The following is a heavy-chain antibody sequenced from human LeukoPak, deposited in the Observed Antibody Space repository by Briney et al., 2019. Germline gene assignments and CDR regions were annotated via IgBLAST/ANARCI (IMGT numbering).Heavy chain of an antibody. CDR3: ATDLRMEGRGFDI. J-gene: IGHJ3*02. CDR1: GFTFSSYA. Sequence: GGSLRLSCAASGFTFSSYAMSWVRQAPGKGLEWVANIKQDGSEKYYVDSVKGRFTISRDNAKNSLYLQMNSLRAEDTAVYYCATDLRMEGRGFDIWGQGTMVTVSS. CDR2: IKQDGSEK. V-gene: IGHV3-7*03. D-gene: IGHD1-1*01.